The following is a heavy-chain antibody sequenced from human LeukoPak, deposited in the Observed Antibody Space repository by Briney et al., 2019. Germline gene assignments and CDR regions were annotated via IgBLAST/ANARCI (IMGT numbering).Heavy chain of an antibody. V-gene: IGHV1-69*06. D-gene: IGHD5-18*01. J-gene: IGHJ6*04. CDR2: IIPTFGTA. CDR3: VVGYSYGPWYYGMDV. CDR1: GGTFSSYA. Sequence: SVKVSCKASGGTFSSYAISWVRQAPGQGLEWMGGIIPTFGTANYAQKFQGRVTITADKSTSTAYMELSSLRSEDTAVYYCVVGYSYGPWYYGMDVWGKGTTVTVSS.